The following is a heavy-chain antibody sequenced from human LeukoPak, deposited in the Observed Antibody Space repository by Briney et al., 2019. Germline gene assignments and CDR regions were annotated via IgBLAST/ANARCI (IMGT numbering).Heavy chain of an antibody. J-gene: IGHJ4*02. V-gene: IGHV3-23*01. CDR2: ISGSGGST. Sequence: GGSLRLSCAASGFTFSSYGMSWVRQAPGKGLEWISGISGSGGSTYYADSVKGQFTISRDNSKNTLYLQMNSLRAEDTAVYYCVKHSAPVLAAARFDYWGQGTLVTVSS. CDR3: VKHSAPVLAAARFDY. CDR1: GFTFSSYG. D-gene: IGHD2-2*01.